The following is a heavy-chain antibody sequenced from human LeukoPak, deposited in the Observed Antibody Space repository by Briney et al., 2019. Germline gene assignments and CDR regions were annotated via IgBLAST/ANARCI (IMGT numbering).Heavy chain of an antibody. CDR1: GGSISSSSYY. Sequence: SETLSLTCTVSGGSISSSSYYWGWIRQPPGKGLEWIGSIYYSGSTYYNPSLKSRVTISVDTSKNQFSLKLSSVTAADTAVYYCARDQESIAVAGHDLFYFDYWGQGTLVTVSS. J-gene: IGHJ4*02. V-gene: IGHV4-39*07. CDR2: IYYSGST. CDR3: ARDQESIAVAGHDLFYFDY. D-gene: IGHD6-19*01.